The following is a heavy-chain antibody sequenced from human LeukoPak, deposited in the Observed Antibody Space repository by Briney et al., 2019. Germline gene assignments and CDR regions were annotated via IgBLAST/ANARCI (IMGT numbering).Heavy chain of an antibody. CDR1: GFTFGDHA. CDR2: ISGSGGST. Sequence: GGSLRLSCVASGFTFGDHAMSWVRQAPGKGLEWVSAISGSGGSTYYADSVKGRFTISRDNSKNTLYLQMNSLRAEDTAVYYCAKETYPYCSGGSCYYYFDYWGQGTLVTVSS. CDR3: AKETYPYCSGGSCYYYFDY. V-gene: IGHV3-23*01. J-gene: IGHJ4*02. D-gene: IGHD2-15*01.